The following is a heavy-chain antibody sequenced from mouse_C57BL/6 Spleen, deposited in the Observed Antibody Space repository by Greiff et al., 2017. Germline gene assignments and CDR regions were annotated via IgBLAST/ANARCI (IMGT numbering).Heavy chain of an antibody. V-gene: IGHV1-39*01. D-gene: IGHD1-1*01. CDR1: GYSFTDYN. J-gene: IGHJ4*01. CDR3: AGGGSRDYYAMDY. Sequence: VQLQQSGPELVKPGASVKISCTASGYSFTDYNMHWVKQSNGKSLEWIGVINPNYGTTSYNQKFKGNATLTVDQSSTTDYIQLNSLTSEDSAVXYCAGGGSRDYYAMDYWGQGTSVTVSS. CDR2: INPNYGTT.